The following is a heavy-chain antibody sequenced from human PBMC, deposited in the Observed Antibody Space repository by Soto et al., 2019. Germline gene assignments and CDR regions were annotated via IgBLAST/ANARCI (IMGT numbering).Heavy chain of an antibody. CDR1: GITFSTYA. Sequence: EVQLLESGGGLVQPGGSLRLSCAASGITFSTYAMNWVRQAPGKGLEWVSAISSSGDSTFYAGSVKGRFAISRDNSRNTFYLQMNSLRVEDTAVYYCAKGAGASSSAPLDYWGQGTLVTVSP. D-gene: IGHD2-2*01. CDR3: AKGAGASSSAPLDY. J-gene: IGHJ4*02. CDR2: ISSSGDST. V-gene: IGHV3-23*01.